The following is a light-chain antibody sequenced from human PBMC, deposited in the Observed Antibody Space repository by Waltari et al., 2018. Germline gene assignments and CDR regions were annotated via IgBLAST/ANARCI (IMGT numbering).Light chain of an antibody. CDR3: NSYTSSTNVV. CDR1: SGDVGAHNY. CDR2: DVS. Sequence: QSVLTQSASVSGSPGQSITISCTGTSGDVGAHNYVSWYQQHPGKAPQLIIYDVSKRPSGVSSRISASKSGNTASLTISGLQAEDEAHYYCNSYTSSTNVVFGGGTKLTVL. V-gene: IGLV2-14*03. J-gene: IGLJ2*01.